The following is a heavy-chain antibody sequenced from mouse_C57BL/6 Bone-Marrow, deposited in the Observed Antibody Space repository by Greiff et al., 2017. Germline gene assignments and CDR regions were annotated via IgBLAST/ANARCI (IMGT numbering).Heavy chain of an antibody. CDR1: GYTYTSYW. J-gene: IGHJ1*03. CDR3: ARTITTVVAHWYFDV. Sequence: QVQLQQPGAELVRPGTSVKLSCKASGYTYTSYWMHWVKQRPGQGLEWIGVIDPSDSYTNYNQKFKGKATLTGDTSSSTAYMQLSSLTSEDSAVYYCARTITTVVAHWYFDVWGTGTTVTVSS. D-gene: IGHD1-1*01. V-gene: IGHV1-59*01. CDR2: IDPSDSYT.